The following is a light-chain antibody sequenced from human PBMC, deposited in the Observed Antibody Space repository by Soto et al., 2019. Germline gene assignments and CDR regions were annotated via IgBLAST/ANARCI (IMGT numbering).Light chain of an antibody. J-gene: IGLJ2*01. Sequence: QSVLTQPPSVSGAPGQRGTISCTGSSSNIGAGYDVHWYQQLPGTAPKLLIYGNSNRPSGVPDRFSGSKSGTSASLAITGLQAEDEADYYCQSYDSSLSKAVFGGGTKLTVL. V-gene: IGLV1-40*01. CDR3: QSYDSSLSKAV. CDR2: GNS. CDR1: SSNIGAGYD.